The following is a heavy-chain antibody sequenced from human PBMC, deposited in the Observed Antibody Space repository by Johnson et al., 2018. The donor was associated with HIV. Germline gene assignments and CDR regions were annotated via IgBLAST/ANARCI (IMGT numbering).Heavy chain of an antibody. CDR2: INWNGGST. CDR1: GFKFDDYG. J-gene: IGHJ3*02. CDR3: AREVSYSGNYLAGDAFDI. Sequence: VQLVESGGGVVWPGGSLRLSCAASGFKFDDYGMNWVRETPGKGLEWVSGINWNGGSTAYADSVKGRFTISRDNAKNSLYLQMNSLRAKDTALYYCAREVSYSGNYLAGDAFDIWGQGTMVTVSS. V-gene: IGHV3-20*04. D-gene: IGHD1-26*01.